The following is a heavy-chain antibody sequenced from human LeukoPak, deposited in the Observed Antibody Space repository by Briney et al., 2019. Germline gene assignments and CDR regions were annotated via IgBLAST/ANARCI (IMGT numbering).Heavy chain of an antibody. D-gene: IGHD4-23*01. Sequence: GGSLRLSCAASGFTFSSYAMSWVRQAPGKGLEWVSAISGSGGSTYYADSVKGRFTISRDNSKDTLYLQMNSLRAEDTALYYCARGGSYGGYHSYWGQGTLVTVSS. V-gene: IGHV3-23*01. CDR2: ISGSGGST. CDR1: GFTFSSYA. CDR3: ARGGSYGGYHSY. J-gene: IGHJ4*02.